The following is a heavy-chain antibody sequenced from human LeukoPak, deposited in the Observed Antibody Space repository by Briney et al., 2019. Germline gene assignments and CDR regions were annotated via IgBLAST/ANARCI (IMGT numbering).Heavy chain of an antibody. Sequence: PGGSLRLSCAASGLTFSSHWMHWVRQAPGKGLVWVSRITNDGSSTTYADSVKGRFTISRDNAKNSLYLQMNSLRAEDTAVYYCARDRNIVVVPAAIEAYYYYGMDVWGQGTTVTVSS. D-gene: IGHD2-2*01. CDR1: GLTFSSHW. CDR2: ITNDGSST. CDR3: ARDRNIVVVPAAIEAYYYYGMDV. J-gene: IGHJ6*02. V-gene: IGHV3-74*01.